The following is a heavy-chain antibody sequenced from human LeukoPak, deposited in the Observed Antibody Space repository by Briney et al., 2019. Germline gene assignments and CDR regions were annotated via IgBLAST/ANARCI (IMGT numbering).Heavy chain of an antibody. D-gene: IGHD3-3*01. V-gene: IGHV4-39*01. CDR3: ASNEWSGYYFDY. CDR1: GGSISTSSYY. J-gene: IGHJ4*02. CDR2: MYYSGST. Sequence: SETLSLTCTVSGGSISTSSYYWGWIRQPPGKGLEWIGSMYYSGSTYYNPSLKSRVTISVDTSKNQFSLKLSSVTAADTALYYCASNEWSGYYFDYWGQGTLVTVSS.